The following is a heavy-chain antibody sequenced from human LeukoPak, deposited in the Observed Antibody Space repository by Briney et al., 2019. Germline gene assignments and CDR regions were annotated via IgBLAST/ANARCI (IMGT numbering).Heavy chain of an antibody. D-gene: IGHD2-15*01. CDR3: ARGYCSGGSCNKGFDY. CDR2: IYYSGST. J-gene: IGHJ4*02. V-gene: IGHV4-59*01. Sequence: SETLSLTCTVSGGSISSYYWSWIRQPPGKGLEWIGYIYYSGSTNYNPSLKSRVTLSVDTSKNQFSLKLSSVTAADTAVYYCARGYCSGGSCNKGFDYWGQGTLVTVSS. CDR1: GGSISSYY.